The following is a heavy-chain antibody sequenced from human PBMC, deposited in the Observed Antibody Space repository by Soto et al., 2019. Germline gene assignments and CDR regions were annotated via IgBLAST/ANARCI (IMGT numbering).Heavy chain of an antibody. J-gene: IGHJ4*02. V-gene: IGHV1-69*13. CDR3: ATSGGGDGYRFDY. Sequence: SVKVSCKASGVTFNRQDMRWVRQAPGQGLEWMGGIIPMFGTPHYAEKFQDRVTITADESTGTAYLELSSLTSEDTAVYYCATSGGGDGYRFDYWGPGTLVTVSS. CDR2: IIPMFGTP. D-gene: IGHD3-16*01. CDR1: GVTFNRQD.